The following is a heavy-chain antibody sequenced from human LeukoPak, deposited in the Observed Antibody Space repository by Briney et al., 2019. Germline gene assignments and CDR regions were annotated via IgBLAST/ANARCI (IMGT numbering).Heavy chain of an antibody. CDR2: ISWNSGSI. J-gene: IGHJ6*02. CDR1: GFTFDDYA. Sequence: PGGSLRLSCAASGFTFDDYAMHWVRQAPGKGLEWVSGISWNSGSIGYADSVKGRFTISRDNAKNSLYLQMNSLRAEDTALYYCAKTPRQLYYYYGMDVWGQGTTVTVSS. V-gene: IGHV3-9*01. D-gene: IGHD1-1*01. CDR3: AKTPRQLYYYYGMDV.